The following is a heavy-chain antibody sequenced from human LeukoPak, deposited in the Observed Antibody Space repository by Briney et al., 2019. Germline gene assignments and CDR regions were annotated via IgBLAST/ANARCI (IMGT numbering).Heavy chain of an antibody. CDR1: GGSFSGYY. J-gene: IGHJ5*02. D-gene: IGHD2-2*01. V-gene: IGHV4-34*01. Sequence: PETLSLTCAVYGGSFSGYYWSWIRQPPGKGLEWIGEINHSGSTNYNPSLKSRVTISVDTSKNQFSLKLSSVTAADTAVYYCARPHKRRYCSSTSCSNWFDPWGQGTLVTVSS. CDR3: ARPHKRRYCSSTSCSNWFDP. CDR2: INHSGST.